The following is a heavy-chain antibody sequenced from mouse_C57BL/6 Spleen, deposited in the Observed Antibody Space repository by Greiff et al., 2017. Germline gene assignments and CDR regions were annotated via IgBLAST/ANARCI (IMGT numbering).Heavy chain of an antibody. D-gene: IGHD1-1*01. CDR3: ARCYYGSSTFFDY. CDR2: IDPSDSYT. J-gene: IGHJ2*01. V-gene: IGHV1-69*01. Sequence: QVQLQQPGAELVMPGASVKLSCKASGYTFTSYWMHWVKQRPGQGLEWIGEIDPSDSYTNYNQKFKGKSTLTVDKSSSTAYMQLSSLTSEDSAVYYCARCYYGSSTFFDYWGQGTTLTVSS. CDR1: GYTFTSYW.